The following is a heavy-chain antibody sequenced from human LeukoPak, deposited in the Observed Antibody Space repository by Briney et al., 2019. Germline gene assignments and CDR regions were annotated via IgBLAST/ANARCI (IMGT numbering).Heavy chain of an antibody. D-gene: IGHD6-13*01. CDR3: ACGVAAAGWLYFDY. J-gene: IGHJ4*02. CDR2: FHNSGTS. CDR1: DDSISDYY. Sequence: SETLSLTCTVSDDSISDYYRGWIRQPPGKGLEWIGYFHNSGTSTYNPSLKSRVTMSIDTTQFSLKLSSVTAADTAVYFCACGVAAAGWLYFDYWGQGSLVTVSS. V-gene: IGHV4-4*08.